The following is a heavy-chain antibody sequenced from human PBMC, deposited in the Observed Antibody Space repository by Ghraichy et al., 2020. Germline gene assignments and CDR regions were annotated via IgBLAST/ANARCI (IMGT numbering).Heavy chain of an antibody. D-gene: IGHD2-2*01. CDR1: GGSFSGYY. CDR2: INHSGST. V-gene: IGHV4-34*01. CDR3: ARAAMVPPYYYYGMDV. Sequence: SETLSLTCAVYGGSFSGYYWSWIRQPPGKGLEWIGEINHSGSTNYNPSLKSRVTISVDTSKNQFSLKLSSVTAADTAVYYCARAAMVPPYYYYGMDVWGQGTTVTVSS. J-gene: IGHJ6*02.